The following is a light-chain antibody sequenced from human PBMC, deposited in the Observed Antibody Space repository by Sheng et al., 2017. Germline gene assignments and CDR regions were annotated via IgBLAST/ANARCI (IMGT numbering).Light chain of an antibody. Sequence: EVVLTQSPATLSLSPGERATLSCRASQSVNSYLAWYQQKPGQAPRLLIYGASKRVTGVPARFSGRGSGTDFTLTISSLDPEDFAVYYCQQRDDWPPYSFGQGTKLE. CDR3: QQRDDWPPYS. J-gene: IGKJ2*03. CDR1: QSVNSY. V-gene: IGKV3-11*01. CDR2: GAS.